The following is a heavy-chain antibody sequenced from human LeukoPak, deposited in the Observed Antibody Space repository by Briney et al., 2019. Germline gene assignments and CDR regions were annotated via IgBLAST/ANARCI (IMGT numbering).Heavy chain of an antibody. D-gene: IGHD6-19*01. V-gene: IGHV3-21*01. CDR2: ISSSSSYI. CDR1: GFIFSSYS. CDR3: ARAKGSSGWYELDY. J-gene: IGHJ4*02. Sequence: GGSLRLSCAASGFIFSSYSMNWVRQAPGKGLEWVPSISSSSSYIYYADSVKGRFTMSRDNAKNSLYLQMNSLRAEDTAVYYCARAKGSSGWYELDYWGQGTLVTVSS.